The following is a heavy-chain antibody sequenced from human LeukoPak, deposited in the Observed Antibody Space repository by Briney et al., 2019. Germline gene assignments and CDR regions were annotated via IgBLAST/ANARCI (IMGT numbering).Heavy chain of an antibody. V-gene: IGHV1-2*02. J-gene: IGHJ6*02. D-gene: IGHD3-22*01. CDR3: ASIYYDSSGSRPYYYGIDV. CDR1: GYTFTGYY. Sequence: ASVKVSCKASGYTFTGYYMHWVRQAPGQGFEWMGWINPNSGGTNYAQKFQGRVTMTRDTSISTAYMELSRLRSDDTAVYYCASIYYDSSGSRPYYYGIDVWGQGTTVTVSS. CDR2: INPNSGGT.